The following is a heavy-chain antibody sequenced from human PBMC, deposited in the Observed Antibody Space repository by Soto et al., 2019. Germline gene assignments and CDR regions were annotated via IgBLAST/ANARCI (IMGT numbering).Heavy chain of an antibody. D-gene: IGHD2-15*01. Sequence: LRLSCAASGFTFSSYAMGWVRQGPGKGLEWVAVVSIGGSTHYADSVRGRFTISRDNSKNTLSLQMNSLTAEDTAVYFCAKRRGAGGHFDYWGQGALVTSPQ. CDR1: GFTFSSYA. V-gene: IGHV3-23*01. CDR3: AKRRGAGGHFDY. J-gene: IGHJ4*02. CDR2: VSIGGST.